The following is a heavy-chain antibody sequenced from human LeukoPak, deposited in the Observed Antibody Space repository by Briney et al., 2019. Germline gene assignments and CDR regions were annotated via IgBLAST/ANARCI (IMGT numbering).Heavy chain of an antibody. Sequence: ASVKLSCKASGYTFTSHYMHWVRQAPGQGLEWMGIINPSGGSTTYAQKFQGRITVTRDTSTSTVYMEVSSLRSEDTAIYYCARASIWLFDHWGQGTLVTVSS. V-gene: IGHV1-46*01. CDR2: INPSGGST. D-gene: IGHD3-22*01. CDR3: ARASIWLFDH. J-gene: IGHJ4*02. CDR1: GYTFTSHY.